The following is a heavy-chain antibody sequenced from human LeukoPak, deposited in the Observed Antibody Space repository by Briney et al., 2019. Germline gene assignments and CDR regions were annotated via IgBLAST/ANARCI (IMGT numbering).Heavy chain of an antibody. CDR1: GGSFSGYY. D-gene: IGHD3-10*01. CDR3: ARGGAYASGN. V-gene: IGHV4-34*01. Sequence: SETLSLTCAVYGGSFSGYYWSWIRQPPGKGLEWIGEINHSGSTNYNPSLKSRVTISVDTSKNHFSLKLSSVTAAGTAVYYCARGGAYASGNWGQGTLVTVSS. CDR2: INHSGST. J-gene: IGHJ4*02.